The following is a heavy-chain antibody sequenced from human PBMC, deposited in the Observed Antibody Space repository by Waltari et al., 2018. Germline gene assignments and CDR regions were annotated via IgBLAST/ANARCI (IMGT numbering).Heavy chain of an antibody. CDR1: SGSISIPDYF. CDR2: VSYRVIT. J-gene: IGHJ4*01. V-gene: IGHV4-30-4*01. Sequence: QVQLQESGPGLVKPSQTLTLTCDVSSGSISIPDYFWSWIRQAPGKGLEWIGSVSYRVITYYNPSLESRVTMSVDTSKNQFSLKLNSVTAADAALYYCARTTFVRYFDYWGHGTLVTVSS. D-gene: IGHD1-1*01. CDR3: ARTTFVRYFDY.